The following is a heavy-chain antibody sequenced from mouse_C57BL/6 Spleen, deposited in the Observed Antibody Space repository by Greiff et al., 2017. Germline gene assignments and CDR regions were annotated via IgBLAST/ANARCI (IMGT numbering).Heavy chain of an antibody. D-gene: IGHD2-1*01. J-gene: IGHJ3*01. Sequence: VQLQQPGAELVMPGASVKLSCKASGYTFTSYWMHWVKQRPGQGLEWIGEIDPSDSNTNYNQKFKGKSTLTVDKSSSTAYMQLSSLTSVDSAVYYCARYGTAWFAYWRQGTLVTVSA. V-gene: IGHV1-69*01. CDR1: GYTFTSYW. CDR2: IDPSDSNT. CDR3: ARYGTAWFAY.